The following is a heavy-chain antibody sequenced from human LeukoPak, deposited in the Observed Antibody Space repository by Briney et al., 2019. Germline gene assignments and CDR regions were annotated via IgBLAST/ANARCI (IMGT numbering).Heavy chain of an antibody. Sequence: ASVTVSFKGSGYTFTKYGVDWVGQARGQRGEWMGWINAGNGDTKYSQNFQDRVTITRDTSANTAYMELSSLTSQATVLYYCARDDCGDTCYPGGYWGQGTLVTVSS. J-gene: IGHJ4*02. CDR3: ARDDCGDTCYPGGY. D-gene: IGHD2-21*01. V-gene: IGHV1-3*01. CDR2: INAGNGDT. CDR1: GYTFTKYG.